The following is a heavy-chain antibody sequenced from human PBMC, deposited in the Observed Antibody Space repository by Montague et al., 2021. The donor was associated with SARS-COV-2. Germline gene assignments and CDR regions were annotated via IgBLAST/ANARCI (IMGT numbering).Heavy chain of an antibody. CDR3: AIGGDSAKCGI. V-gene: IGHV4-4*07. J-gene: IGHJ3*02. Sequence: SETLSLTCTVSGDSVTERYLNWVRQAAGKGLEWIGFIHPYGDIHYNASLKSRVILSRDASKNQFSLTLTSVTAADTVVYYCAIGGDSAKCGIWGRGTLVTLSS. D-gene: IGHD2-21*01. CDR2: IHPYGDI. CDR1: GDSVTERY.